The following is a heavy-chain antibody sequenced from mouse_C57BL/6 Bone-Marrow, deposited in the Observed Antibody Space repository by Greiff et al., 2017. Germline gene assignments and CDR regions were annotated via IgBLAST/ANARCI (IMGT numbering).Heavy chain of an antibody. CDR3: ANPGFDWFAY. J-gene: IGHJ3*01. V-gene: IGHV5-6*01. Sequence: EVQGVESGGDLVKPGGSLKLSCAASGFTFSSYGMSWVRQTPDKRLEWVATISSGGSYTYYSDSVKGGFTISRDNAKNALYLQMRSLKSEETATYYCANPGFDWFAYWGQGTLVTVSA. CDR2: ISSGGSYT. CDR1: GFTFSSYG.